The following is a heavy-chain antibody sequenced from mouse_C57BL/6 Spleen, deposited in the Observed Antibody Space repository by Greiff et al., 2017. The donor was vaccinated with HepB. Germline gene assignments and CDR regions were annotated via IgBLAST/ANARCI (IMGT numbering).Heavy chain of an antibody. V-gene: IGHV1-76*01. Sequence: QVQLKQSGAELVRPGASVKLSCKASGYTFTDYYINWVKQRPGQGLEWIARIYPGSGNTYYNEKFKGKATLTAEKSSSTAYMQLSSLTSEDSAVYFCAVYYGSRPYYFDYWGQGTTLTVSS. CDR3: AVYYGSRPYYFDY. J-gene: IGHJ2*01. CDR2: IYPGSGNT. CDR1: GYTFTDYY. D-gene: IGHD1-1*01.